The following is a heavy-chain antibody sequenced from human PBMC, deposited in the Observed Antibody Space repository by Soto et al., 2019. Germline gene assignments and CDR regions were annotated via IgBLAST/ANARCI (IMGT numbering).Heavy chain of an antibody. Sequence: PSETLSLTCTVSGGSISSSSYYWGWIRQPPGKGLEWIGSIYYSGSTYYNPSLKSRVTISVDTSKNQFSLKLSSVTAADTAVYYCARHLVYGHRRYYGMDVWGQGTTVTVSS. V-gene: IGHV4-39*01. D-gene: IGHD4-17*01. CDR2: IYYSGST. J-gene: IGHJ6*02. CDR3: ARHLVYGHRRYYGMDV. CDR1: GGSISSSSYY.